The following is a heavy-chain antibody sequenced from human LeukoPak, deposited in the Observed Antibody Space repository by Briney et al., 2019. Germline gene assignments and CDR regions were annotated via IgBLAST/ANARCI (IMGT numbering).Heavy chain of an antibody. CDR1: GFIFSSLW. Sequence: GGSLRLSCEASGFIFSSLWMHWVRQAPGKGLEWVSGISSSGSGGSTYYADSVKGRFTISRDNSKNTLYLQINSVGAEDTAVYYCARAYSSSWYDFWGQGTLVTVSS. CDR3: ARAYSSSWYDF. V-gene: IGHV3-23*01. D-gene: IGHD6-13*01. J-gene: IGHJ5*01. CDR2: ISSSGSGGST.